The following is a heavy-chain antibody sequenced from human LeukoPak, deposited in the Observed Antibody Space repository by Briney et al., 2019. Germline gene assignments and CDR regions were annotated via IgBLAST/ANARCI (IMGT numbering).Heavy chain of an antibody. Sequence: SETLSLTRTVSGGSLSSYYWSWIRQPPGKGLEWIGYIYYSGSTNYNPSLKSRVTISVDTSKNQFSLKLSSVTAADTAVYYCARWNQLLFRVIDYWGQGTLVTVSS. CDR3: ARWNQLLFRVIDY. D-gene: IGHD2-2*01. CDR1: GGSLSSYY. J-gene: IGHJ4*02. V-gene: IGHV4-59*08. CDR2: IYYSGST.